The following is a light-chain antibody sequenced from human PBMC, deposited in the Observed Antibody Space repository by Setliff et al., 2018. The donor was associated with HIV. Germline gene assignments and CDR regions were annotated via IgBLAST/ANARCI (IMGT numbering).Light chain of an antibody. V-gene: IGLV1-51*01. CDR1: RSNIGNNY. CDR3: TTWDDGLSGVV. Sequence: QSVLTQPPSVSAAPGQKVAISCSGSRSNIGNNYVAWYQQFPGTAPKLLIYDIYKRPSDVPDRFSGSKSGTSATLGISGLQTWDEATYFCTTWDDGLSGVVFGGGTKVTVL. CDR2: DIY. J-gene: IGLJ3*02.